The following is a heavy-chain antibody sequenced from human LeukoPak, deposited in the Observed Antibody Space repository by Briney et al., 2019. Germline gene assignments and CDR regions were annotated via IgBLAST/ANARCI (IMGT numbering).Heavy chain of an antibody. V-gene: IGHV3-30-3*01. Sequence: PGGSLRLSCAVSGFTFSGYTMHWVRQAPGKGLEWVAVISLDGSNKYYEDSVKGRFTISRDNSKNTLYLQMNSLRPDDTAIYYCARDTLWEWGQGTLVTVSS. CDR3: ARDTLWE. J-gene: IGHJ4*02. D-gene: IGHD1-26*01. CDR2: ISLDGSNK. CDR1: GFTFSGYT.